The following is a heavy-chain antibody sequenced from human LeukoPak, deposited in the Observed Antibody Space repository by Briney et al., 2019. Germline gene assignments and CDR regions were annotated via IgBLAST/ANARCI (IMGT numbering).Heavy chain of an antibody. J-gene: IGHJ6*04. CDR3: ARTNYYYGSGSYYNDYGMDV. CDR1: GYSFTSYW. V-gene: IGHV5-51*01. CDR2: IYPDDSDT. D-gene: IGHD3-10*01. Sequence: GESLKISCKGSGYSFTSYWIGWVRQTPGKGLEWMGIIYPDDSDTRYSPSFQGQVTISADKSISTAYLQWSSLKASDTAMYYCARTNYYYGSGSYYNDYGMDVWGKGTTVTVSS.